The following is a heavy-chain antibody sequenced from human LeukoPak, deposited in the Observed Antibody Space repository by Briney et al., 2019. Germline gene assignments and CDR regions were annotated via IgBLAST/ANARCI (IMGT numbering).Heavy chain of an antibody. CDR2: FYSSGGT. V-gene: IGHV3-53*01. Sequence: GGSLTLSCAVSGFTFGDHYMSWLRQAPGKGLEWVSVFYSSGGTYSEESLKGRFTSARDVAKNVVYLQMNNLSAEDTAIYYCVRDHGSNWYSYFDFWGQGALVTVSS. CDR3: VRDHGSNWYSYFDF. D-gene: IGHD6-13*01. CDR1: GFTFGDHY. J-gene: IGHJ4*02.